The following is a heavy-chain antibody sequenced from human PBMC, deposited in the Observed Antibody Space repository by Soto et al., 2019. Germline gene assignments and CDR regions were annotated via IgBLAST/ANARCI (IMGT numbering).Heavy chain of an antibody. CDR3: TRGGDPYKTGH. CDR1: GGSISIYY. J-gene: IGHJ4*02. V-gene: IGHV4-59*01. CDR2: IHYSGST. D-gene: IGHD2-21*01. Sequence: SETLSLTCTVSGGSISIYYWSWTRQPQGKGLEWIGFIHYSGSTNYNPSLKGRVTMSVDTSKNQFSLKLTSVNTADTAIYYCTRGGDPYKTGHWGQGTLVTVSS.